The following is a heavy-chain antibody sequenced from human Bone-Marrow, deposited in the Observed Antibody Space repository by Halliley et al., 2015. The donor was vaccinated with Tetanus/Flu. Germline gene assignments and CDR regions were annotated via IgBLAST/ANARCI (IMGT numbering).Heavy chain of an antibody. CDR1: GFAFSSYG. CDR3: ARAGVGGLFVSFFKGRDV. V-gene: IGHV3-33*02. D-gene: IGHD3-10*01. J-gene: IGHJ6*02. CDR2: IWYDGSNH. Sequence: SGFAFSSYGMHWVRQAPGKGLEWVAVIWYDGSNHYYGDSVQGRFTVSGDNPSNTLFLQRDSLRGEDTAVYFCARAGVGGLFVSFFKGRDVWGQGTTVTVSS.